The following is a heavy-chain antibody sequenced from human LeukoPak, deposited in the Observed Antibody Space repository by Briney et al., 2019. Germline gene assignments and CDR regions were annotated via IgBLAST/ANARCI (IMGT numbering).Heavy chain of an antibody. CDR2: INPNSGGT. CDR3: ARADFAWRSSYQFDY. J-gene: IGHJ4*02. V-gene: IGHV1-2*02. CDR1: GYTFTGYY. Sequence: ASVKVSCKASGYTFTGYYMHWVRQAPGQGLEWMGWINPNSGGTNYAQNFQGRVTMTRDTSISTAYIELSRLRSDDTAVYYCARADFAWRSSYQFDYWGQGTLVTVSS. D-gene: IGHD3-9*01.